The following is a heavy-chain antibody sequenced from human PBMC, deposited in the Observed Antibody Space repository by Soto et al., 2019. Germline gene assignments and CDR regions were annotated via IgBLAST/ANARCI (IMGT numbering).Heavy chain of an antibody. CDR2: ISAYNGNT. V-gene: IGHV1-18*01. Sequence: QVQLVQSGVEVKKPGASVKVSCKASGYTFTSYGISWVRQAPGQGLEWMGWISAYNGNTNYAQKLQGRVTMTTDTSTSTAYMELRSLRSDDTAVYYCARVRITMVRGVCTWFDPWGQGTLVTVSS. D-gene: IGHD3-10*01. CDR1: GYTFTSYG. CDR3: ARVRITMVRGVCTWFDP. J-gene: IGHJ5*02.